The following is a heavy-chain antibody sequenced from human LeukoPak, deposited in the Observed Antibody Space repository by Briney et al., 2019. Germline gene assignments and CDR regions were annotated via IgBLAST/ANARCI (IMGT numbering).Heavy chain of an antibody. V-gene: IGHV3-30-3*01. CDR2: ISYDGSNK. CDR1: GFTFSSYA. D-gene: IGHD2-2*01. J-gene: IGHJ6*02. Sequence: GGSLRLSCAASGFTFSSYAMHWVRQAPGKGLEWVAVISYDGSNKYYADSVKGRFTISRDNSKNTLYLQMSSLRAEDTAVYYCAKGVNQPYYYYYGMDVWGQGTTVTVSS. CDR3: AKGVNQPYYYYYGMDV.